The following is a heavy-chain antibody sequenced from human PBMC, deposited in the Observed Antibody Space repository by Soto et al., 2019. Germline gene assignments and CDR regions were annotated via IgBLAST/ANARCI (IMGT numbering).Heavy chain of an antibody. D-gene: IGHD3-22*01. Sequence: SETLSLTCTVSGGSISSGGYYWSWIRQHPGKGLEWIGYIYYSGSTYYNPSLKSRVTISVDTSKNQFSLKLSSVTAADTAVYYCAREYYDSSGYSYFQHWGQGTLVTVSS. J-gene: IGHJ1*01. CDR2: IYYSGST. CDR1: GGSISSGGYY. V-gene: IGHV4-31*03. CDR3: AREYYDSSGYSYFQH.